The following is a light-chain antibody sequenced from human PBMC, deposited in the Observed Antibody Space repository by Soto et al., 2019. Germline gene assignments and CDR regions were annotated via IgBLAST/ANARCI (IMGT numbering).Light chain of an antibody. CDR2: AAS. CDR3: QHYDKLPPT. V-gene: IGKV1-33*01. J-gene: IGKJ3*01. Sequence: DIQMTQSPSSLSAFVGDRVTITCQASQDLVNSLNWYQQNPGKAPKLLIYAASNLETGVPSRFSGSGSGTDFTFTISSRQPEDIATYYWQHYDKLPPTFGPGTKVDIK. CDR1: QDLVNS.